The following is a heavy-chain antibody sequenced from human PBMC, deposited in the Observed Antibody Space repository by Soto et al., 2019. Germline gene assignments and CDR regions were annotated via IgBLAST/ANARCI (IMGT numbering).Heavy chain of an antibody. Sequence: VQLVESGGGVVQPGRSLRLSCAASGFTFSDYAMHWVRQAPGKGLEWVAVVSHDGRNTHYADSVKGRFTISRDSSKKTLSLEMTSLRAEDTAVYYCAKGGLQWLVTSDFNYWGQGALVTVSS. CDR1: GFTFSDYA. CDR3: AKGGLQWLVTSDFNY. CDR2: VSHDGRNT. J-gene: IGHJ4*02. D-gene: IGHD6-19*01. V-gene: IGHV3-30*18.